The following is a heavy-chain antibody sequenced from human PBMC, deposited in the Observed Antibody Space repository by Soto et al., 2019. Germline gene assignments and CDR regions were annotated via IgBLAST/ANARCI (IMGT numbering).Heavy chain of an antibody. V-gene: IGHV3-30-3*01. D-gene: IGHD2-2*01. CDR3: ARDCSSTSCYTFDY. CDR1: GFTFSSYA. Sequence: GGSLRLSCAASGFTFSSYAMHWVRQAPGKGLEWVAVISYDGSNKYYADSVKGRFTISRDNSKNTLYLQMNSLRAEDTAVYYCARDCSSTSCYTFDYWGQGTLVTVSS. J-gene: IGHJ4*02. CDR2: ISYDGSNK.